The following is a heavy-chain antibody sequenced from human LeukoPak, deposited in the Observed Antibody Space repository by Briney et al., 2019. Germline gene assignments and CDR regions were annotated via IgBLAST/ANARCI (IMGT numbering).Heavy chain of an antibody. CDR2: IKQDGSTK. V-gene: IGHV3-7*01. J-gene: IGHJ4*02. Sequence: GGSLRLSCAASGFTFTNSWMAWVRQAPGKGLEFVANIKQDGSTKHYVDSLKGRFTISRDNHKNSLYLQMSSLRADDTAVYYCARDTDGRLDYWGEGILATV. D-gene: IGHD5-24*01. CDR3: ARDTDGRLDY. CDR1: GFTFTNSW.